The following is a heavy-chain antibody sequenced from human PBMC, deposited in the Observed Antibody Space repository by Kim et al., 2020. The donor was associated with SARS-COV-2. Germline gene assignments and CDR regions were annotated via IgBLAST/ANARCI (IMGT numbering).Heavy chain of an antibody. J-gene: IGHJ4*01. CDR1: GFTFSSYA. V-gene: IGHV3-23*01. Sequence: GGSLRLSCEASGFTFSSYAMSWVRQAPGKGLEWVSAISGSGGSTYYADSVKGRFTISRDNSKNTLYLQMNSLRAEDTAVYYCAKPGPGDRRNIAARPFDYCGQGTPVTVTS. CDR2: ISGSGGST. CDR3: AKPGPGDRRNIAARPFDY. D-gene: IGHD6-6*01.